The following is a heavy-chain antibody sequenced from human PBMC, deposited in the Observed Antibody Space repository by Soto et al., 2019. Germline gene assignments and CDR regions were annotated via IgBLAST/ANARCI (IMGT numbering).Heavy chain of an antibody. J-gene: IGHJ5*02. V-gene: IGHV3-23*01. CDR2: ISGSGGST. Sequence: EVQLLESGEGLVQPGGSLRLSCAASGFTFSSYAMSWVRQAPGKGLEWVSAISGSGGSTYYADSVKGRFTISRDNSKNTLYLQMNSLRAEDTAVYYCAKAYYGDYVPRWFDPWGQGTLVTVSS. CDR3: AKAYYGDYVPRWFDP. CDR1: GFTFSSYA. D-gene: IGHD4-17*01.